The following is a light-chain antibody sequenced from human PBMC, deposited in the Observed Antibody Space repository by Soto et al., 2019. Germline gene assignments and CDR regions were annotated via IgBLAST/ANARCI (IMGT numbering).Light chain of an antibody. J-gene: IGLJ2*01. CDR2: EVS. CDR1: SSDIGGFNY. Sequence: QPVLTQPASVSGSPGQSITISCNGTSSDIGGFNYVSWYQQHPGKAPTLIIYEVSNRPSGISHRFSGSKSGDTASLTISGLQAEDEADYYCSSFTNTTTLVLFGGGTQLTVL. CDR3: SSFTNTTTLVL. V-gene: IGLV2-14*03.